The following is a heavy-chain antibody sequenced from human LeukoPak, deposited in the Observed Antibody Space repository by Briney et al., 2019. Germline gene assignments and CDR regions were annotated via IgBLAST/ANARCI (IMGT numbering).Heavy chain of an antibody. D-gene: IGHD1-26*01. V-gene: IGHV3-9*01. J-gene: IGHJ4*02. CDR3: ARDCRIGKWELKLFDY. Sequence: PGRSLRLSCAASGFTFDDYAMHWVRQAPGKGLEWVSGINWNGGNIGYADSVKGRFTISRDNAKNSLYLQMNSLRAEDTAVYYCARDCRIGKWELKLFDYWGQGTLVTVSS. CDR2: INWNGGNI. CDR1: GFTFDDYA.